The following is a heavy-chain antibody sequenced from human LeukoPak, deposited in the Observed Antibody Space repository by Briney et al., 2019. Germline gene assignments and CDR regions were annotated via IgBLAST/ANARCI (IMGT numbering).Heavy chain of an antibody. CDR1: GGSISSYY. Sequence: PSETLSLTCTVSGGSISSYYWSWIRQPPGKGLECIGNIYDSGSTNYNPSLKSRVTISVDTSKNQCSLKLSSVTAADTAVYYCARQSISGSSLSYFDYWGQGTLVNVSS. D-gene: IGHD3-22*01. CDR2: IYDSGST. V-gene: IGHV4-59*01. J-gene: IGHJ4*02. CDR3: ARQSISGSSLSYFDY.